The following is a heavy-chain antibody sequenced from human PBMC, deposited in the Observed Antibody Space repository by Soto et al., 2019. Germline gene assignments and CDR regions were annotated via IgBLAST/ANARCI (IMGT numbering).Heavy chain of an antibody. CDR3: AKPRLVAGLIKYVDFAS. CDR1: GFTFSSYA. V-gene: IGHV3-23*01. Sequence: VGSLRLSCEASGFTFSSYALSWVRQSPGKGLEWVAVISGTGVSSQYADSVKGRFTISRDNSKNTLTLQMNSLRAEDTAVYYCAKPRLVAGLIKYVDFASWGQGTLVTVSS. J-gene: IGHJ4*02. CDR2: ISGTGVSS. D-gene: IGHD6-19*01.